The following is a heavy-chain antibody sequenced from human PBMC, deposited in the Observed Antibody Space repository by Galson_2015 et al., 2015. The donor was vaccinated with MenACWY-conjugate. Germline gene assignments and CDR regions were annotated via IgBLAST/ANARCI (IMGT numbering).Heavy chain of an antibody. CDR3: ARGATVTYYYYYYGMDV. J-gene: IGHJ6*02. Sequence: QSGAEVKKPGESLRISCKGSGYSFTSYWISWVRQMPGKGLEWMGRIDPSDSYTNYSPSFQGHVTISADKSISTAYLQWSSLKASDTAMYYCARGATVTYYYYYYGMDVWGQGTTVTVSS. CDR2: IDPSDSYT. CDR1: GYSFTSYW. D-gene: IGHD4-17*01. V-gene: IGHV5-10-1*01.